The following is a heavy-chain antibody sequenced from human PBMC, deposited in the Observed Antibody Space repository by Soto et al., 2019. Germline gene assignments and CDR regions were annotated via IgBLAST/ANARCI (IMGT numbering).Heavy chain of an antibody. J-gene: IGHJ6*02. Sequence: GSLRLSCAASGLTFRSYTMNWVRQAPGKGLEWVSSISSSSSYTYYAHSVKGRFTISRDNAKNSLSLQMNSLRAEDTAVYYCASLGGYCSGGSCYPDYYGLDVWGQGTTVTVSS. CDR2: ISSSSSYT. CDR1: GLTFRSYT. V-gene: IGHV3-21*01. CDR3: ASLGGYCSGGSCYPDYYGLDV. D-gene: IGHD2-15*01.